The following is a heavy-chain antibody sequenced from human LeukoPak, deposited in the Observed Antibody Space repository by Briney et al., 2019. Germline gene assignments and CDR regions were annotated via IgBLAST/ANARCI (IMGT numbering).Heavy chain of an antibody. J-gene: IGHJ4*01. Sequence: ASVKVSCKASGYTFTRHYIHWVRQAPGQGPEWLGIINRSGGSTNYAQKVQGRVTMTRDTSTSTVYMELSSLRSEDTAMYYCASWGGEAKHGLWSGPFDYWGQGTLVIVSS. CDR1: GYTFTRHY. V-gene: IGHV1-46*01. CDR3: ASWGGEAKHGLWSGPFDY. D-gene: IGHD3-3*01. CDR2: INRSGGST.